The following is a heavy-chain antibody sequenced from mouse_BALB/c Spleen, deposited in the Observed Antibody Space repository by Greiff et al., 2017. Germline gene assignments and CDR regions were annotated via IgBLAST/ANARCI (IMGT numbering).Heavy chain of an antibody. CDR3: ARSITTRAMDY. Sequence: QVQLQQPGAELVKPGASVKLSCKASGYTFTSYWMHWVKQRPGQGLEWIGEINPSNGRTNYNEKFKSKATLTVDKSSSTAYMQLSSLTSEDSAVYYCARSITTRAMDYWGQGTSVTVSS. CDR1: GYTFTSYW. D-gene: IGHD2-4*01. V-gene: IGHV1S81*02. J-gene: IGHJ4*01. CDR2: INPSNGRT.